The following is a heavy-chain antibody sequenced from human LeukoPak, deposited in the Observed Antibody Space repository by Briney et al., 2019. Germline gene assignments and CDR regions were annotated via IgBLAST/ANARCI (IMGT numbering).Heavy chain of an antibody. Sequence: SETLSLTCAVCGGSFSGYYWSWIRQPPGKGLEWIGEINHSGSTNYNPSLKSRVTISVDTSKNQFSLKLSSVTAADTAVYYCARGGYSYGKRSFFDYWGQGTLVTVSS. CDR2: INHSGST. V-gene: IGHV4-34*01. CDR3: ARGGYSYGKRSFFDY. D-gene: IGHD5-18*01. CDR1: GGSFSGYY. J-gene: IGHJ4*02.